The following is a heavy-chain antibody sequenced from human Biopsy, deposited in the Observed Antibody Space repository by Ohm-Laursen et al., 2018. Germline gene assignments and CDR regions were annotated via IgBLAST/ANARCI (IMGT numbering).Heavy chain of an antibody. V-gene: IGHV3-23*01. CDR3: TGAYPPPGRRLVVVAGDFDC. Sequence: GSLRLSCSASGFAFSSHAMAWVRQAPGKGLEWVAGIRDSGDSANYADSVKGRFTISRDNAKNSLYLQMNSLRAEDTAVYYCTGAYPPPGRRLVVVAGDFDCWGQGTRVTVSS. CDR2: IRDSGDSA. CDR1: GFAFSSHA. J-gene: IGHJ4*02. D-gene: IGHD2-15*01.